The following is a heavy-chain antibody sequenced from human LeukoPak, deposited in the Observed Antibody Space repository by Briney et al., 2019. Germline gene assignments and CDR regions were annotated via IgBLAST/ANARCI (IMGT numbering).Heavy chain of an antibody. CDR1: GFTFSSYA. V-gene: IGHV3-23*01. J-gene: IGHJ4*02. D-gene: IGHD5-24*01. Sequence: PGGSLRLSCAASGFTFSSYAMSWVRQAPGKGLEWVSAISGSGGSTYYADSVKGRFTISRDNAKNSLYLQMNSLRAEDTAVYYCARDRDGYNVLDAYWGQGTLVTVSS. CDR3: ARDRDGYNVLDAY. CDR2: ISGSGGST.